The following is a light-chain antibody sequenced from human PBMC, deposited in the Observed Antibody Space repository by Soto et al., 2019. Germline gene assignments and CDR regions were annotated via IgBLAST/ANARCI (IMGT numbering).Light chain of an antibody. J-gene: IGKJ5*01. CDR2: DVS. V-gene: IGKV1-13*02. Sequence: AIQVTQSPSSLSASVGDRVTMTCRASQDIRGALAWYQQKSGKPPNLLIFDVSTLEGGVPSRFSGSVSGTEFTLTISSLQPEDFGTYYCQQFNSYPITFGHGTRLEIK. CDR1: QDIRGA. CDR3: QQFNSYPIT.